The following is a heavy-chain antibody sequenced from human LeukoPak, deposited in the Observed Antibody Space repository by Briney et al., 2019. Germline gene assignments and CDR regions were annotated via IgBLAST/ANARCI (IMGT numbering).Heavy chain of an antibody. CDR3: ARQRYSSGWYSDY. CDR2: IYYSGST. Sequence: PSETLSLTCTVSGGSISSSSYSWGWIRQPPGKGLEWIGSIYYSGSTYYNPSLKSRVTISVDTSKNQFSLKLSSVTAADTAVYYCARQRYSSGWYSDYWGQGTLVTVSS. D-gene: IGHD6-19*01. CDR1: GGSISSSSYS. V-gene: IGHV4-39*01. J-gene: IGHJ4*02.